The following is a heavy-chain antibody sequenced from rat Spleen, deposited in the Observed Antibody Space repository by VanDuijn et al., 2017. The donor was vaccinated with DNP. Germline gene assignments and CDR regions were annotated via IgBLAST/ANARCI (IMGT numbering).Heavy chain of an antibody. CDR3: LRDGDY. CDR1: GFSLTRYH. CDR2: ISSGGST. D-gene: IGHD1-11*01. J-gene: IGHJ2*01. V-gene: IGHV2S12*01. Sequence: QVQLKESGPGLVQPSQTLSLTFTVSGFSLTRYHVHWVRQPPGKVLEWIAAISSGGSTYYNSALKSRLSISRDTSKSQVFLKMNSLQTEDTAIYFCLRDGDYWGQGVMVTVSS.